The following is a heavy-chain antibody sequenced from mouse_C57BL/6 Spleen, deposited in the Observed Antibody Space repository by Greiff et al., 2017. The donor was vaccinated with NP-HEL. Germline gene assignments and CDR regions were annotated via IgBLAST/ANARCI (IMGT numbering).Heavy chain of an antibody. CDR1: GFTFSSYA. D-gene: IGHD2-1*01. V-gene: IGHV5-4*03. Sequence: EVKLVESGGGLVKPGGSLKLSCAASGFTFSSYAMSWVRQTPEKRLEWVATISDGGSYTYYPDNVKGRFTISRDNAKNNLYLQMSHLKSEDTAMYYCARGRILGNYYFDYWGQGTTLTVSS. CDR2: ISDGGSYT. CDR3: ARGRILGNYYFDY. J-gene: IGHJ2*01.